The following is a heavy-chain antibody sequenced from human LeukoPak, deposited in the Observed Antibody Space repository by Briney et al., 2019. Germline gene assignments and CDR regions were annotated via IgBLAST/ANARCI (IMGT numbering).Heavy chain of an antibody. V-gene: IGHV3-74*01. D-gene: IGHD4/OR15-4a*01. J-gene: IGHJ3*01. Sequence: PGGSLRLSCVASEFTSSNYWIHWVRQAPGKGLVWVSRINSDGTSTIYADSVKGRFTISRDNAKNTLYLQMNSLRAEDTAVYYCARENGANRRALDVWGPGTRVTVSS. CDR3: ARENGANRRALDV. CDR1: EFTSSNYW. CDR2: INSDGTST.